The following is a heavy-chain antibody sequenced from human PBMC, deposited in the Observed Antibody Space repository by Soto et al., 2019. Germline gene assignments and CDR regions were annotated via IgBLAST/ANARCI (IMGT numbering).Heavy chain of an antibody. CDR3: ARGYCSSTSCYSPPNWFDP. CDR2: IDHSGST. CDR1: GGSISSGGYS. D-gene: IGHD2-2*02. Sequence: QLQLQESGSGLVKPSQTLSLTCAVSGGSISSGGYSWSWIRQPPGKGLEWIGYIDHSGSTYYNPSLKMRVTISVDRSKNQFSLKLSSVTAADTAVYYCARGYCSSTSCYSPPNWFDPWGQGTLVTVSS. J-gene: IGHJ5*02. V-gene: IGHV4-30-2*01.